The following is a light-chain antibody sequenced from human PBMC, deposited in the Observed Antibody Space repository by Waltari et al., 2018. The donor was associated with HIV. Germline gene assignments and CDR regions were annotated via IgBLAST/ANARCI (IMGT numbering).Light chain of an antibody. CDR1: SSDVGAYNY. J-gene: IGLJ3*02. Sequence: QSALTQPRSVSGSPGQSVTIPCTGTSSDVGAYNYVSWYQQHPGKAPKLMIYDVTRRPSGLPDRFSGSKSGNTASLTISGLQAEDEADYYCCSYAGNYTGVFGGGTKLTVL. CDR3: CSYAGNYTGV. V-gene: IGLV2-11*01. CDR2: DVT.